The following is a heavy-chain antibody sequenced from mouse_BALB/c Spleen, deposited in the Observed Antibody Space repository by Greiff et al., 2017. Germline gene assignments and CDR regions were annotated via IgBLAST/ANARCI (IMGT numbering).Heavy chain of an antibody. J-gene: IGHJ3*01. CDR2: IDPSDSET. Sequence: VKVVESGPQLVRPGASVKISCKASGYSFTSYWMHWVKQRPGQGLEWIGMIDPSDSETRLNQKFKDKATLTVDKSSSTAYMQLSSPTSEDSAVYYCAQLTGSWFAYWGQGTLVTVSA. CDR1: GYSFTSYW. V-gene: IGHV1S126*01. D-gene: IGHD4-1*01. CDR3: AQLTGSWFAY.